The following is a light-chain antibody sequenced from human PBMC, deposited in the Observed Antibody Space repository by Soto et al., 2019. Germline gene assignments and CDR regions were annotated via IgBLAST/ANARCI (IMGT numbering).Light chain of an antibody. CDR1: QSISDT. V-gene: IGKV3-15*01. CDR3: QQYNNWPWT. J-gene: IGKJ1*01. Sequence: EIVMTQSPATLSVSTGGRATLSCRASQSISDTLAWYQQKPGQAPRLLIYSASARATGFPARFSGSGSGTDFTLTISSLQSEDFAVYYCQQYNNWPWTFGQG. CDR2: SAS.